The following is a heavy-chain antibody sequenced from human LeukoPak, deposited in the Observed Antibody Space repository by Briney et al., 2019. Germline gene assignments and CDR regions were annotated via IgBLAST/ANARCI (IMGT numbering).Heavy chain of an antibody. Sequence: GRSLRLSCAASGFTFSSYGMHWVRQAPGKGLEWVAVISYDRSNKYYADSVKGRFTISRDNSKNALYLQMDSLRAEDTAVYYCAKQGESAGTVRVYWGQGTLVTVSS. D-gene: IGHD6-19*01. V-gene: IGHV3-30*18. CDR2: ISYDRSNK. CDR3: AKQGESAGTVRVY. J-gene: IGHJ4*02. CDR1: GFTFSSYG.